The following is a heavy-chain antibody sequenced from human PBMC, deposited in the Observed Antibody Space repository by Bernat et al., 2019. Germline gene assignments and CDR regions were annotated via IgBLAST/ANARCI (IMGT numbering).Heavy chain of an antibody. J-gene: IGHJ4*02. Sequence: QLQLQESGPGLVKPSETLSLTCTVSGGSISSSSYYWGWALQPPGKGLEWIGSIYYSGSTYYNPSHKSRITISVETAKNQFSLKLSSVTAADTAVYYCARGSRLTKYYFDYWGQGTLVTVSS. CDR3: ARGSRLTKYYFDY. CDR2: IYYSGST. V-gene: IGHV4-39*01. CDR1: GGSISSSSYY. D-gene: IGHD4-11*01.